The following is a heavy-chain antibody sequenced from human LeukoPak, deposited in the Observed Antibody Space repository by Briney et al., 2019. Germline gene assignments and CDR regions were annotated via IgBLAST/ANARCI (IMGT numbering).Heavy chain of an antibody. J-gene: IGHJ6*03. Sequence: GGSLRLSCAASGFTFSSYAMSWVRQAPGKGLEWVSSITSSGSYIYYADSVKGRYTISRDNAKNSLYLQMNSLRTEDTAVYYCATYLSTSPDYYYYYYMDVWGKGTTVTVSS. D-gene: IGHD2-2*01. V-gene: IGHV3-21*01. CDR2: ITSSGSYI. CDR1: GFTFSSYA. CDR3: ATYLSTSPDYYYYYYMDV.